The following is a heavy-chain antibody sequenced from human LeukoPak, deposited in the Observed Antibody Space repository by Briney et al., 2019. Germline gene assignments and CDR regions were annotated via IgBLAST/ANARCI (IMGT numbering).Heavy chain of an antibody. CDR3: AQCLRIDKALVLY. CDR1: GYTFTRYY. J-gene: IGHJ4*02. CDR2: IHPNSGGT. Sequence: ASVKVSYKASGYTFTRYYMNWVRQAPGQGLEWMGWIHPNSGGTNYAKPFPGRVTITTAPSITPAYMELSRLRSDDTTVSYCAQCLRIDKALVLYWVQGALVTVCS. V-gene: IGHV1-2*02. D-gene: IGHD6-6*01.